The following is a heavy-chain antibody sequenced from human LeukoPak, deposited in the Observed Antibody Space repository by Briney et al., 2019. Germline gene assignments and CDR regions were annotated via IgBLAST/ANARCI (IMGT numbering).Heavy chain of an antibody. Sequence: GGSLRLSCAASGFTVSSNYMSWVRQAPGKGLEWFSVIYSGGSTYYADSVKGRFTISRDNPKNTLYLQMNSLRAEDTAVYYCAGSGSYGQYYFDYWGQGTLVTVSS. V-gene: IGHV3-53*01. D-gene: IGHD1-26*01. J-gene: IGHJ4*02. CDR3: AGSGSYGQYYFDY. CDR2: IYSGGST. CDR1: GFTVSSNY.